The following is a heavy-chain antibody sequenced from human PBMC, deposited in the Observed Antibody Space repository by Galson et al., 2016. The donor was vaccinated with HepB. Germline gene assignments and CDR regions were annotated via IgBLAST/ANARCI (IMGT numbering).Heavy chain of an antibody. CDR3: ARTFVDIYGRRYFDY. V-gene: IGHV4-39*02. D-gene: IGHD5-18*01. Sequence: SETLSLTCTVSSDSFTGSSYYWAWIRQPPGKGLEWIGSISYSGNTYYNPSPKSRVTMSVDPSRKHFSLKLISVPAADTAVFYFARTFVDIYGRRYFDYWGQGTLVSVS. CDR2: ISYSGNT. J-gene: IGHJ4*02. CDR1: SDSFTGSSYY.